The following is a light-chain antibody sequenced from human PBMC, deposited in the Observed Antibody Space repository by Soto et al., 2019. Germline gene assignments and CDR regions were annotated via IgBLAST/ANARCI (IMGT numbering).Light chain of an antibody. CDR1: QSVSSY. CDR2: DAS. Sequence: EIVLTQSPATLPLSPGERATLSCRASQSVSSYLAWYQQKPGQAPKLLIYDASNRATGIPARFSGSGSGTDLTITISSLQPEDFEVYYCQQRSNWPITFGQGTRLEIK. J-gene: IGKJ5*01. V-gene: IGKV3-11*01. CDR3: QQRSNWPIT.